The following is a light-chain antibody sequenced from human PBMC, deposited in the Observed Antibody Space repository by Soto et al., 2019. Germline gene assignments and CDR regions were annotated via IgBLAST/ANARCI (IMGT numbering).Light chain of an antibody. V-gene: IGLV2-11*01. CDR1: SYDVGDYKY. J-gene: IGLJ1*01. CDR2: DIS. Sequence: QSALTQPRSVSGSPGQSVTISCTGTSYDVGDYKYVSWYRQHPGKAPKLMIYDISEWPSGVPDRFSGSKSGNTASLTISGLQAEDEADYYCCSYAGSYSYVFGTGTKVTVL. CDR3: CSYAGSYSYV.